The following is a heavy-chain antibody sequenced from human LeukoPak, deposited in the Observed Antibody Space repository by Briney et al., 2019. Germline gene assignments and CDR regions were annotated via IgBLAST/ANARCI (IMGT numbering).Heavy chain of an antibody. D-gene: IGHD6-19*01. CDR1: GFTFSSYA. CDR2: ISYDGSNK. V-gene: IGHV3-30-3*01. CDR3: ARGAVAGTDFDY. Sequence: GGSLRLSCAASGFTFSSYAMHWVRQAPGKGLEWVAVISYDGSNKYYADSVKGRFTISRDNSKNTLYLQMNSLRAEDTAVYYCARGAVAGTDFDYWGQGTLVTVSS. J-gene: IGHJ4*02.